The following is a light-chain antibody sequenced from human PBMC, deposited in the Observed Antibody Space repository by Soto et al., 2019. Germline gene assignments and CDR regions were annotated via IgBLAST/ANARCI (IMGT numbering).Light chain of an antibody. V-gene: IGLV1-40*01. Sequence: QSVLTQPPSVSAAPGQRVTISCTGSSSNIGAGYDIHWYQQLPGTAPKLLVYGNTHRPSGVPDRFSGSKSGTSASLAITGLQAEDEAHYYCQSYDNSLSGWVFGGGTKVTVL. CDR3: QSYDNSLSGWV. J-gene: IGLJ3*02. CDR1: SSNIGAGYD. CDR2: GNT.